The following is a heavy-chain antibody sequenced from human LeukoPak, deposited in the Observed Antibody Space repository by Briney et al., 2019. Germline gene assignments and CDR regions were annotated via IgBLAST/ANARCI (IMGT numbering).Heavy chain of an antibody. V-gene: IGHV1-2*02. J-gene: IGHJ4*02. CDR1: GYTFTGYY. CDR3: ARDLSDYGGTYYFDY. Sequence: GASVKLSCKASGYTFTGYYMHWVRQAPGQGLEWMGWINPNSGGANYAQKFQGRVTMTRDTSISTAYMKLSRLRSDDTAVYYCARDLSDYGGTYYFDYWGQGTLVTVSS. D-gene: IGHD4-23*01. CDR2: INPNSGGA.